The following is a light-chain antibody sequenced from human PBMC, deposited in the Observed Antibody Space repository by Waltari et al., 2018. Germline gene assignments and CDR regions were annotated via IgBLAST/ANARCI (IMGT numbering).Light chain of an antibody. V-gene: IGLV1-47*01. CDR1: TSITGSNY. CDR3: AVWDDSLSGWV. Sequence: QSVRTQPPSASGTPGQRSPIFWSGMTSITGSNYLTWYQHLPGTAPKVLIYRNNQRPSGVPDRFSGSKSDTSASLAISGLRSEDDAHYYCAVWDDSLSGWVFGGGTKVTVL. CDR2: RNN. J-gene: IGLJ3*02.